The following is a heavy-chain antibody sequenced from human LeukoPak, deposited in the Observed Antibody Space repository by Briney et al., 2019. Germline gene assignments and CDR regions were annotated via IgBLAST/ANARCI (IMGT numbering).Heavy chain of an antibody. V-gene: IGHV3-23*01. D-gene: IGHD2-2*01. CDR3: AKDLGYCSSTSCHTPDY. CDR1: GFTFSSYA. Sequence: GGSLRLSCAASGFTFSSYAMSWVRQAPGKGLEWVSAISGSGGSTYYADSVKGRFTISRDNSKNTLYLQMNSLRAEDTAAYYCAKDLGYCSSTSCHTPDYWGQGTLVTVSS. CDR2: ISGSGGST. J-gene: IGHJ4*02.